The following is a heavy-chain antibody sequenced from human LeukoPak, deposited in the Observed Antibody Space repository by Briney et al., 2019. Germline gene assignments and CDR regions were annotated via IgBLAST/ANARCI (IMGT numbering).Heavy chain of an antibody. CDR3: ARGTGTFDF. CDR1: GDSVSSNHAA. D-gene: IGHD1-7*01. CDR2: TYYRSKWFN. V-gene: IGHV6-1*01. J-gene: IGHJ4*02. Sequence: SQTLSLTCAISGDSVSSNHAAWNWIRQSPSGGLEWLGGTYYRSKWFNEYAVSVKSRIAINPDTSKNQFSLQLNSVTPEDTAVYYCARGTGTFDFWGQGTLVTVSS.